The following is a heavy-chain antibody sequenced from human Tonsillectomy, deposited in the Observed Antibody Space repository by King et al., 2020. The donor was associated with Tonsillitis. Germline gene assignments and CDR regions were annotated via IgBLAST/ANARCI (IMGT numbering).Heavy chain of an antibody. CDR1: GFSLSTSEVG. V-gene: IGHV2-5*02. Sequence: ITLKESGPTLVKPTQTLTLTCTFSGFSLSTSEVGVGWIRQPPGKALEWLALIYWDDDKRYRPSLKNRLTITKDTSKNQVFLTMTNMDPVDTATYYCAQVVVSGPPGGYWGQGTLVTVSS. J-gene: IGHJ4*02. D-gene: IGHD3-16*01. CDR3: AQVVVSGPPGGY. CDR2: IYWDDDK.